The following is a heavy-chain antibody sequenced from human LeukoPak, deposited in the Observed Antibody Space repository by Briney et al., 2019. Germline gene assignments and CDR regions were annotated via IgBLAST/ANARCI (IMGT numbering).Heavy chain of an antibody. CDR1: GFIFNTYS. J-gene: IGHJ4*02. CDR3: ARVAPGHDVGRGYFDY. D-gene: IGHD2-21*01. V-gene: IGHV3-48*01. Sequence: PGRSLRLSCAASGFIFNTYSMNWVRQAPGKGLEWLSYITSTSYAMYYADSVKGRFPISRDNARDSLYLQMNSLRAEDTAVYYCARVAPGHDVGRGYFDYWGQGTLVTVSS. CDR2: ITSTSYAM.